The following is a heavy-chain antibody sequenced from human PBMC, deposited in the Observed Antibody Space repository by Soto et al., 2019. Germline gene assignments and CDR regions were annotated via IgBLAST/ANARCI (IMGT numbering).Heavy chain of an antibody. Sequence: NPGGSLRLSCAASGFTFSNAWMSWVRQAPGKGLEWVGRIKSKTDGGTTDYAAPVKGRFTISRDDSKNTLYLQMNSLKTEDTAVYYCTTDTLRDYGDSKFDYWGQGTLVTVSS. D-gene: IGHD4-17*01. CDR2: IKSKTDGGTT. CDR1: GFTFSNAW. V-gene: IGHV3-15*01. J-gene: IGHJ4*02. CDR3: TTDTLRDYGDSKFDY.